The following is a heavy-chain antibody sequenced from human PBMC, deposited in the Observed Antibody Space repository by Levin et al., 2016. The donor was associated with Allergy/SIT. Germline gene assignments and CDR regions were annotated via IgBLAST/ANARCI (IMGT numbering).Heavy chain of an antibody. CDR2: ISDSGGST. V-gene: IGHV3-23*01. Sequence: GGSLRLSCAASGFTFSSYAMNWVRQAPGKGLEWVSTISDSGGSTYYADSVKGRFTVSRDNAKNSLFLQMDSLRAEDTAVYYCSRDSHQSGAYNGGDDHWGQGTLVTVSS. CDR1: GFTFSSYA. J-gene: IGHJ4*02. D-gene: IGHD2-15*01. CDR3: SRDSHQSGAYNGGDDH.